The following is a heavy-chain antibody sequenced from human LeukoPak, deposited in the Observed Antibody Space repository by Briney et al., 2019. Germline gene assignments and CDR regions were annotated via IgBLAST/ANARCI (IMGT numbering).Heavy chain of an antibody. CDR2: INHSGST. Sequence: SETLSLTCAVYGGSFSGYYWSWIRQPPGKGLEWIGEINHSGSTNYNPSLKSRVTISVDTSKNQFSLRLSSVTAADTAVYYCARTRRYLTMTYYFDYWGQGTLVTVSS. V-gene: IGHV4-34*01. J-gene: IGHJ4*02. D-gene: IGHD3-9*01. CDR1: GGSFSGYY. CDR3: ARTRRYLTMTYYFDY.